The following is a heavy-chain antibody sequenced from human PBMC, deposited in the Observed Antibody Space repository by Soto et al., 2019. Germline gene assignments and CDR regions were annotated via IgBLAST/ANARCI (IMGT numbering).Heavy chain of an antibody. D-gene: IGHD1-26*01. Sequence: QVQLVQSGAEVKKPGSSVKVSCKASGGTFSSYTISWVRQAPGQGLEWMGRIIPILGIANYAQKFQGRVTITADKSTSTAYMELSSLRSEDTAVYYCARVPSGSDRDCDYWGQGTLVTVSS. J-gene: IGHJ4*02. CDR1: GGTFSSYT. CDR2: IIPILGIA. CDR3: ARVPSGSDRDCDY. V-gene: IGHV1-69*02.